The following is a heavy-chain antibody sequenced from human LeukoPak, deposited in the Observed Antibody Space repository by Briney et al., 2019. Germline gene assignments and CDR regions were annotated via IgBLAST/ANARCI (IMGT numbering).Heavy chain of an antibody. CDR2: IWYDGSNK. V-gene: IGHV3-33*01. D-gene: IGHD3-16*01. J-gene: IGHJ6*02. Sequence: PGGSLRLSCAASGFTFSSYGMHWVRQAPGKGLEWVAVIWYDGSNKYYADSVKGRFTISRDNSKNTLYLQMNSLRAEDTAVYYCARDRKLGEYYYYGMDVWGQGTTVTVSS. CDR1: GFTFSSYG. CDR3: ARDRKLGEYYYYGMDV.